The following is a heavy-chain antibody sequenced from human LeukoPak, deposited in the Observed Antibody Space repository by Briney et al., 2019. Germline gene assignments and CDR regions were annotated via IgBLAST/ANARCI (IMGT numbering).Heavy chain of an antibody. CDR3: ARRGVAWKGTYYYGSGSYYNI. CDR1: GGSFSGYY. V-gene: IGHV4-34*01. Sequence: SEALSLTCAVYGGSFSGYYWSWIRQPPGKGLEWIGEINHSGSTNYNPSLKSRVTISVDTSKNQFSLKLSSVTAADTAVYYCARRGVAWKGTYYYGSGSYYNIWGQGTMVTVSS. CDR2: INHSGST. J-gene: IGHJ3*02. D-gene: IGHD3-10*01.